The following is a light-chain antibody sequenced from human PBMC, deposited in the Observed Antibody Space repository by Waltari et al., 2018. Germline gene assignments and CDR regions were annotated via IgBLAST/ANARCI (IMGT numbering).Light chain of an antibody. CDR2: GNS. J-gene: IGLJ3*02. Sequence: QSVLTKPPSVSGAPGQRVTIPCTGSGSNIGAGYDVQWYQQLPGTAPKLLIYGNSNRPSGVPDRFSCSQSGTSASLALTGLQAEDEADYYCQSYDSSLSGSVFGGGTKLTVL. CDR3: QSYDSSLSGSV. CDR1: GSNIGAGYD. V-gene: IGLV1-40*01.